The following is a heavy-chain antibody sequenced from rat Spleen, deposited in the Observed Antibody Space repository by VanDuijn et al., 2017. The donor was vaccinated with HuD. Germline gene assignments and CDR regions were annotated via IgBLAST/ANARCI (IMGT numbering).Heavy chain of an antibody. CDR1: GLSITSSYR. J-gene: IGHJ4*01. Sequence: EVQFQESGPGLVKPSQSLSLTCSVTGLSITSSYRWNWIRKFPGHKLEWMGYINNAGSTNYIPSLKSRISITRDTSKNQFFLQVNSVTTEDSATYYCARTNSPYYYIMDAWGQGASVTVSS. V-gene: IGHV3-3*01. CDR2: INNAGST. CDR3: ARTNSPYYYIMDA.